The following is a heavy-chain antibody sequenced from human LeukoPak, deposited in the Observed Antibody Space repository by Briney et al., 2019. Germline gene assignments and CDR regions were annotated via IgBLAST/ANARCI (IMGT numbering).Heavy chain of an antibody. CDR3: ASGKLLYNWFDP. J-gene: IGHJ5*02. Sequence: PSETLSLTCTVSGGSISSSSYYWGWIRQPPGKGLEWIGSIYYSGSTYYNPSLKSRVTISVDTSKNQFSLKLSSVTAADTAVYYCASGKLLYNWFDPWGQGTLVTVSS. CDR1: GGSISSSSYY. CDR2: IYYSGST. V-gene: IGHV4-39*07. D-gene: IGHD1-26*01.